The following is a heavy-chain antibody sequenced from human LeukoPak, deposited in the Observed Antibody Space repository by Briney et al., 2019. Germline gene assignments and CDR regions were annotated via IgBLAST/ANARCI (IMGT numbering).Heavy chain of an antibody. CDR2: IKQDGGTR. CDR1: GVTFTNSW. Sequence: GGSLRLSCAASGVTFTNSWMAWVRQAPGKGLEWVANIKQDGGTRHYADSLRGRFTISRHNPKNSLYLQMTSLSADDTAVYYCARDTVGSLDYWGQGILVTVAS. V-gene: IGHV3-7*01. D-gene: IGHD1-26*01. J-gene: IGHJ4*02. CDR3: ARDTVGSLDY.